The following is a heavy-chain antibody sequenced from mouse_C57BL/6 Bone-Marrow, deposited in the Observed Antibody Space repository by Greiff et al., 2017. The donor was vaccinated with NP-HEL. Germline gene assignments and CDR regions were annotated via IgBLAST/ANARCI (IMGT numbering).Heavy chain of an antibody. V-gene: IGHV1-19*01. D-gene: IGHD1-1*01. J-gene: IGHJ2*01. CDR1: GYTFTDYY. CDR3: ASSEHCGSSYVDDY. CDR2: INPYNGGT. Sequence: VQLQQSGPVLVKPGASVKMSCKASGYTFTDYYMNWVKQSPGKSLEWIGVINPYNGGTSYNQKFKGKATLTVDKSSSTAYMELNSLTSEDSAVYYCASSEHCGSSYVDDYWGQGTTLTVSS.